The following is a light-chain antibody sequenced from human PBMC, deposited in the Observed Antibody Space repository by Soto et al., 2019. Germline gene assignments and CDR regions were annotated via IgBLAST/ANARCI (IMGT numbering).Light chain of an antibody. CDR1: SSDVGGYNY. J-gene: IGLJ1*01. CDR2: EVS. CDR3: SSYTSSSTLG. V-gene: IGLV2-14*01. Sequence: QSALTQPASVSGSPGQSITISCTATSSDVGGYNYVSWYHQHPGKAPKLLIYEVSNRPSGVSNRFSGSKSGNTASLTISGRQAEDEADYYCSSYTSSSTLGFGTGTKVTVL.